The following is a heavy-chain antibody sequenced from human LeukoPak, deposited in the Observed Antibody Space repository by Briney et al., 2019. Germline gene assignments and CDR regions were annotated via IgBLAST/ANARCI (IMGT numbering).Heavy chain of an antibody. V-gene: IGHV1-2*02. CDR2: INPNSGGT. CDR1: GYTFTGYY. Sequence: ASVKVSCKASGYTFTGYYMHWVRQAPGQGLEWMGWINPNSGGTNYARKFQGRVTMTRDTSISTAYMELSRLRSDDTAVYYCARVSSSGSYSPAVPYYFDYWGQGTLVTVSS. J-gene: IGHJ4*02. CDR3: ARVSSSGSYSPAVPYYFDY. D-gene: IGHD3-10*01.